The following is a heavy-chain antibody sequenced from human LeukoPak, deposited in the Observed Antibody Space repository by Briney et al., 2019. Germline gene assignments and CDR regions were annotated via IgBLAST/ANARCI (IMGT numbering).Heavy chain of an antibody. CDR1: GYTFIGYY. V-gene: IGHV1-2*02. D-gene: IGHD3-22*01. CDR3: AKSYDSSGDYVY. Sequence: ASVKVSCKASGYTFIGYYMHWVRQAPGQGFEWMGWINPNSGGTNYAQKFQGRVTMTRDTSISTAYMELSRLRSDDTALYYCAKSYDSSGDYVYWGQGTLVTVSS. J-gene: IGHJ4*02. CDR2: INPNSGGT.